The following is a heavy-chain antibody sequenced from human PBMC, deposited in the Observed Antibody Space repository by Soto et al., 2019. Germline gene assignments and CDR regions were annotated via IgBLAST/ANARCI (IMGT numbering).Heavy chain of an antibody. D-gene: IGHD6-6*01. CDR2: INHGGST. CDR1: GVPLSGNY. Sequence: QVQLQQWGAGLLKPSETLSLTCVVYGVPLSGNYWSWVCQFPGEGLEWIGQINHGGSTNYNPSLESRVTMSVDTSEKSLSLKLNSVTAADTAVYYCARRPDGFDIWGQGTMVTVSS. J-gene: IGHJ3*02. V-gene: IGHV4-34*01. CDR3: ARRPDGFDI.